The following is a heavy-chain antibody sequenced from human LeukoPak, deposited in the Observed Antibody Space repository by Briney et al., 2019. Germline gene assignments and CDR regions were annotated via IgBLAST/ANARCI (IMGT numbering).Heavy chain of an antibody. CDR1: GGSISGYS. D-gene: IGHD4-17*01. CDR3: ARHPTGDYGLDY. J-gene: IGHJ4*02. Sequence: SETLSLTCTVSGGSISGYSWSWIRQPPGKGLEWIGYIYYSGSINYNPSLKSRVTISVDPSKNQFSLKLTSVTAADTAVYFCARHPTGDYGLDYWGQGTLVTVSS. CDR2: IYYSGSI. V-gene: IGHV4-59*08.